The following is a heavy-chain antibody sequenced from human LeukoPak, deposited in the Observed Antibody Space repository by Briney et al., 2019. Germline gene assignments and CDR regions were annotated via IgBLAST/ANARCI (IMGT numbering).Heavy chain of an antibody. V-gene: IGHV3-7*01. D-gene: IGHD5-18*01. Sequence: GGSLRLSCAASGFTFSSYSMNWVRQAPGKGLEWVANIKKDGSEKYYVDSVKGRFTISRDNAKTSLYLQMNSLRAEDTAVYYCARDLSGVTGYTYGRGIDYWGQGTLVTVSS. CDR2: IKKDGSEK. J-gene: IGHJ4*02. CDR3: ARDLSGVTGYTYGRGIDY. CDR1: GFTFSSYS.